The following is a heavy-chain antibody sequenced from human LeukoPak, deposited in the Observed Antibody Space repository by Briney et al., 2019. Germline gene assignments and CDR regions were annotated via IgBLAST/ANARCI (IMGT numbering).Heavy chain of an antibody. J-gene: IGHJ4*02. CDR3: ARGRGGNSYFDY. CDR1: GFTVSSNY. V-gene: IGHV3-53*01. D-gene: IGHD4-23*01. Sequence: GGSLRLSCAASGFTVSSNYMSWVRQAPGKGLEWVSVIYSGGSAYYADSVKGRFTISRVNSKNTLYLQMNSLRAEDTAVYYCARGRGGNSYFDYWGQGTLVTVSS. CDR2: IYSGGSA.